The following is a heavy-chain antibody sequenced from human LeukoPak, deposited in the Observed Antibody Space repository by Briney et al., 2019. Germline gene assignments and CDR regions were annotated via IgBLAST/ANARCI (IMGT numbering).Heavy chain of an antibody. J-gene: IGHJ5*02. Sequence: GGSLRLSCAASGFTFSSYSMNWVRQAPGKGLEWVAVISYDGSNKYYADSVKGRFTISRDNSKNTLYLQMSSLRAEDTAVYYCARELSGSYYCLGHWGQGTLVTVSS. CDR3: ARELSGSYYCLGH. V-gene: IGHV3-30*03. D-gene: IGHD1-26*01. CDR2: ISYDGSNK. CDR1: GFTFSSYS.